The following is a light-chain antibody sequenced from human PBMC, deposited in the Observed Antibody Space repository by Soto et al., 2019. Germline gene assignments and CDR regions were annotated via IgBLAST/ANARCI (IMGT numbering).Light chain of an antibody. J-gene: IGKJ1*01. Sequence: DIQMTQSPSTLSASVGDRVTITCRASQYISSWLAWYQQKPGKAPKLLIYKASSLESGVPSRFSGSGSGTEFTLTNSSLQPDDFATYYCQQYNSQRTFGQGTKVEIK. CDR3: QQYNSQRT. CDR2: KAS. V-gene: IGKV1-5*03. CDR1: QYISSW.